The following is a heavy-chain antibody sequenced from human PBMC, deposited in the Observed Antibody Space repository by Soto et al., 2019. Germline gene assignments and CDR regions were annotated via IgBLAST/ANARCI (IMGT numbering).Heavy chain of an antibody. CDR2: ISGSSASI. J-gene: IGHJ4*02. D-gene: IGHD2-15*01. Sequence: EVKLVESGGGLVQPGRSLKISCAASGFTFDDFAMHWVRLAPGKGLEWVSSISGSSASIYYADSVKGRFTISRDNAQKSLYLEMNSLRAEDTAVYFCARGVVLLAVPELDSWGQGTLVTVSS. CDR3: ARGVVLLAVPELDS. CDR1: GFTFDDFA. V-gene: IGHV3-21*01.